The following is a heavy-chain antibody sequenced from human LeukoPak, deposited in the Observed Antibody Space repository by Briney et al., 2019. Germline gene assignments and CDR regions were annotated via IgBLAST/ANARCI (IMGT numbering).Heavy chain of an antibody. Sequence: SVKVSCKASGGTFSSYAISWVRQAPGQGLEWMGGITPIFGTANYAQKFQGRVTITADKSTSTAYMELSSLRSEDTAVYYCAREMLFGTSRVDAFDIWGQGTMVTVSS. D-gene: IGHD1/OR15-1a*01. V-gene: IGHV1-69*06. CDR3: AREMLFGTSRVDAFDI. CDR2: ITPIFGTA. J-gene: IGHJ3*02. CDR1: GGTFSSYA.